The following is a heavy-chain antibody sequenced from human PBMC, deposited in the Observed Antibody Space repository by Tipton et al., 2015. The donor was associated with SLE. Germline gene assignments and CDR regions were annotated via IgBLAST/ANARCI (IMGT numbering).Heavy chain of an antibody. CDR3: ARLGRSSAGPYFDY. CDR1: GFTFSSYA. CDR2: ISYDGSNK. D-gene: IGHD6-13*01. V-gene: IGHV3-30*14. J-gene: IGHJ4*02. Sequence: QLVQSGGGVVQPGRSLRLSCAASGFTFSSYAMHWVRQAPGKGLEWVAVISYDGSNKYYADSVRGRFTISSHNSKNTLYLQMNSLRAEDTAVYYCARLGRSSAGPYFDYWGQGTLVTGSS.